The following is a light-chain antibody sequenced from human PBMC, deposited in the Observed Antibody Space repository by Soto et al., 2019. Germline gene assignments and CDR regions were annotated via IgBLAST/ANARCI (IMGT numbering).Light chain of an antibody. CDR1: QAIRND. Sequence: AIQMTQSPSSRSASVGDRVTISCRASQAIRNDLGWYQQKPGKAPNLLIYGASSLESGVPSRFSGSGSGTDFTLTISSLQHEDFATYYCLQDNNYPWTFGQGTKVEI. J-gene: IGKJ1*01. CDR3: LQDNNYPWT. V-gene: IGKV1-6*01. CDR2: GAS.